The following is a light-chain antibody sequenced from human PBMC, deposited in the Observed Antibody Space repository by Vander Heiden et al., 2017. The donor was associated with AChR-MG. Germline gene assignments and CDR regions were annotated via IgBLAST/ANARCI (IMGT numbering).Light chain of an antibody. Sequence: SVPTQPPSVSGAPGQRVTISCTGRRSHLGAGYDVHWYRRLPGTAPKLLIYVNNNRPSGGSLRFSGSKAGTAASLAITGLRAGDEADYYCQSYDSSLSGVIFGGGTRLTVL. CDR2: VNN. CDR1: RSHLGAGYD. J-gene: IGLJ2*01. CDR3: QSYDSSLSGVI. V-gene: IGLV1-40*01.